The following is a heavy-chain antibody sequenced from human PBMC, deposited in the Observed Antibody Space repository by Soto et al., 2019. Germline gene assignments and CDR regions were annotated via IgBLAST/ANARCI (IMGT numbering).Heavy chain of an antibody. Sequence: SQTLSLTCAISGDSVSSNTASWNWVRQSPSRGLEWLGRTYSRSKWYNDYAVSVKSRIIINPDTSKNQFSLQLNSVTPEDTAVYYCAKGDNLGPKTGYAFDPWGQGILVTVSS. V-gene: IGHV6-1*01. J-gene: IGHJ5*02. CDR3: AKGDNLGPKTGYAFDP. CDR2: TYSRSKWYN. CDR1: GDSVSSNTAS. D-gene: IGHD5-12*01.